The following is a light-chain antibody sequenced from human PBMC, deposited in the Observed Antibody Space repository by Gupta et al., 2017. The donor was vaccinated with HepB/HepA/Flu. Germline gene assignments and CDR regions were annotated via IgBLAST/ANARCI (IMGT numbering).Light chain of an antibody. CDR2: VSS. CDR3: MQSLDTPYT. CDR1: ETLLHTDGYHF. Sequence: IVLTPSLLSLAFTPGEPASISCRSSETLLHTDGYHFLNWFVQKPGQSPHLLIYVSSSRASGVPDRFEGSGSGTDFTLHITRVEAEDVGIYFCMQSLDTPYTFGQGTKLEI. V-gene: IGKV2-28*01. J-gene: IGKJ2*01.